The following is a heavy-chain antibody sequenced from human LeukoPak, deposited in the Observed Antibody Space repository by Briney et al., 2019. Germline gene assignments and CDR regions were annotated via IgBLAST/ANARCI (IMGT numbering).Heavy chain of an antibody. D-gene: IGHD3-22*01. J-gene: IGHJ4*02. V-gene: IGHV1-2*02. CDR3: ASPRSSGYYSGDYFDY. Sequence: ASVTVSCKASGYTFTGYYMHWVRQAPGQGLEWMGWINPNSGGTNYAQKFQGRVTMTRDTSISTAYMELSRLRSDDTAVYYCASPRSSGYYSGDYFDYWGQGTLVTVSS. CDR1: GYTFTGYY. CDR2: INPNSGGT.